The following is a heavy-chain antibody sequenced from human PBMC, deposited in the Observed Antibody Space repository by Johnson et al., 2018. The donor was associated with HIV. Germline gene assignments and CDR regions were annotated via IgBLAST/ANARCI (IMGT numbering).Heavy chain of an antibody. CDR2: IRNKAKSYTT. D-gene: IGHD3-22*01. V-gene: IGHV3-72*01. CDR1: GFTFSDYY. J-gene: IGHJ3*02. CDR3: ARCYYDSGGYADAFDI. Sequence: VQLVESGGGLVQPGGSLRLSCVASGFTFSDYYMDWVRQAPGKGLEWVGSIRNKAKSYTTEDAASVQGRFIISRDDSKNSLYLQMNSLKTEDAAVYYCARCYYDSGGYADAFDIWGQGTMVTVSS.